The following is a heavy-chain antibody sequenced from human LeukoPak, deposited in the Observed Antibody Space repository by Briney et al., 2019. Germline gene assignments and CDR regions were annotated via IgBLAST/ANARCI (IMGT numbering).Heavy chain of an antibody. V-gene: IGHV4-34*01. J-gene: IGHJ6*03. CDR1: GGSFSGYY. D-gene: IGHD3-9*01. CDR3: ARHYDILTGYYSYYYYYMDV. Sequence: ASETLSLTCAVYGGSFSGYYWSWIRQPPGKGLEWIGEINHSGSTNYNPSLKSRVTISVDTSKNQFSLKLSSVTAADTAVYYCARHYDILTGYYSYYYYYMDVWGKGTTVTISS. CDR2: INHSGST.